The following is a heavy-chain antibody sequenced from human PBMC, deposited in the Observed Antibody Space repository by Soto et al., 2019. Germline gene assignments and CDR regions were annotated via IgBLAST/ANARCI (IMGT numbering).Heavy chain of an antibody. CDR1: GGSISSGDYY. CDR2: IYYSGST. V-gene: IGHV4-30-4*01. J-gene: IGHJ3*02. CDR3: ASSREYYYDSSGALGAFDI. D-gene: IGHD3-22*01. Sequence: SETLYLTCTVSGGSISSGDYYWSWIRQPPGKGLEWIGYIYYSGSTYYNPSLKSRVTISVDTSKNQFSLKLSSVTAADTAVYYCASSREYYYDSSGALGAFDIWGQGTMVTVSS.